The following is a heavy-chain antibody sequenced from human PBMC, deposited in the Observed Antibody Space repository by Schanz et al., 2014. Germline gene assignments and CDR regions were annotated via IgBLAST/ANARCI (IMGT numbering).Heavy chain of an antibody. CDR3: AREQIMAAAGLVVY. V-gene: IGHV3-11*05. J-gene: IGHJ4*01. Sequence: QVQLVESGGGLVKPGGSLRLSCAASGFTFRDYYMSWIRQAPGKGLEWVSDISSGSSYANYADSVKGRFTISRDNAKNSLYLQMNSLRAEDTAVYYCAREQIMAAAGLVVYWGHGTLVTVSS. CDR1: GFTFRDYY. CDR2: ISSGSSYA. D-gene: IGHD6-13*01.